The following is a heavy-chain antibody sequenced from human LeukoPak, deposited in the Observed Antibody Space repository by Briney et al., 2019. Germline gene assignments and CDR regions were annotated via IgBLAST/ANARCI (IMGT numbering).Heavy chain of an antibody. D-gene: IGHD2-15*01. CDR3: ARGGGYCSGGSCLSYNWFDP. J-gene: IGHJ5*02. CDR1: GYTFTGYY. CDR2: INPNSGGT. V-gene: IGHV1-2*04. Sequence: GASVKVSCKASGYTFTGYYMHWVRQAPGQGLERMGWINPNSGGTNYAQKFQGWVTMTRDTSISTAYMELSRLRSDDTAAYYCARGGGYCSGGSCLSYNWFDPWGQGTLVTVSS.